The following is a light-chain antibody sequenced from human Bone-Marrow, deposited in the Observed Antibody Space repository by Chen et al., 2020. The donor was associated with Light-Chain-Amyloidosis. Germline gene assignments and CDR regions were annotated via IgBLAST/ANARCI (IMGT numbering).Light chain of an antibody. CDR3: GTWDSSLSAGV. J-gene: IGLJ3*02. CDR1: SSNIGNNY. CDR2: DNN. Sequence: QSVLTQPPSVSAPPGQKVTIPCSGSSSNIGNNYVSWYQQLPGTAPKLLIYDNNKRPSGIPDRFSGSKSGTSATLGITGLQTGDEADYYCGTWDSSLSAGVFGGGTKLTVL. V-gene: IGLV1-51*01.